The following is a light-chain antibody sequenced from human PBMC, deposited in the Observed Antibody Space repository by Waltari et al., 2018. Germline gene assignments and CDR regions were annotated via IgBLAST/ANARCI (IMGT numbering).Light chain of an antibody. CDR2: YDS. Sequence: SYVLTQPPSVSVAPGETASITCGGDNIGSYSVHWYQQKPGQAPLLVIFYDSDRPSGIPARFSGSNSGNTATLTITSVEAGDEARYYCQVWHADIDPGVFGTGTEVTVL. J-gene: IGLJ1*01. CDR3: QVWHADIDPGV. V-gene: IGLV3-21*04. CDR1: NIGSYS.